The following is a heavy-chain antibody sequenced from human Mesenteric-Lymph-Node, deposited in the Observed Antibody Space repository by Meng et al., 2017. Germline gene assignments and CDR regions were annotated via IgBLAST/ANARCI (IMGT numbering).Heavy chain of an antibody. Sequence: GESLKISCAASTFTFSNYAMSWVRQSPGKGLEWVSAISGSGGSTYYADSVKGRFTISRDNSKNTLYLQMNSLRAEDTAVYYCAKDLGGVVDPGWFDPWGQGTLVT. CDR2: ISGSGGST. V-gene: IGHV3-23*01. J-gene: IGHJ5*01. CDR3: AKDLGGVVDPGWFDP. CDR1: TFTFSNYA. D-gene: IGHD2-15*01.